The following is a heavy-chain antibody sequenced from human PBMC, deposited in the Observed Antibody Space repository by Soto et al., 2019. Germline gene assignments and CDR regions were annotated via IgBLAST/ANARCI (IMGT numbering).Heavy chain of an antibody. CDR2: IYNFGST. J-gene: IGHJ6*02. D-gene: IGHD4-17*01. V-gene: IGHV3-53*01. Sequence: LRLSCAASGFTISSSYMSWVRQAPGKGLEWVSVIYNFGSTYYADSVKGRFTISRDNSKNTLYLQMNSLRAEDTAGYYCARDCPTNYGDACMDVWGQGTTVTVSS. CDR3: ARDCPTNYGDACMDV. CDR1: GFTISSSY.